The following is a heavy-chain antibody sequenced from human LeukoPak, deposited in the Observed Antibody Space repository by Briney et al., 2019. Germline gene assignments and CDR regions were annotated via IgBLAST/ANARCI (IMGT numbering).Heavy chain of an antibody. V-gene: IGHV4-4*02. CDR2: IYHSGGT. Sequence: ASETLSLTCAVSGGSISSSNWWSWVRQPPGKGLEWIGEIYHSGGTNYNPSLKSRVTISVDKSKNQFSLKLGPVTAADTAVYYCARASEVTMVRGVKGSYFQHWGQGTLVTVSS. J-gene: IGHJ1*01. CDR1: GGSISSSNW. D-gene: IGHD3-10*01. CDR3: ARASEVTMVRGVKGSYFQH.